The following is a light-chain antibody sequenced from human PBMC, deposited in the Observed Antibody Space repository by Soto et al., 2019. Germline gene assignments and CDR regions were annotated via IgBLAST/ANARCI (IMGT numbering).Light chain of an antibody. CDR2: EVS. V-gene: IGLV2-14*01. CDR3: SSYTSSSTPLGV. J-gene: IGLJ3*02. CDR1: SSNIGHNY. Sequence: QSVLTQPPSVSAAPGQKVTISCSGSSSNIGHNYVSWYQQHPGKAPKLMIYEVSNRPSGVSNRFSGSKSGNTASLTISGLQAEDEADYYCSSYTSSSTPLGVFGGGTKLTVL.